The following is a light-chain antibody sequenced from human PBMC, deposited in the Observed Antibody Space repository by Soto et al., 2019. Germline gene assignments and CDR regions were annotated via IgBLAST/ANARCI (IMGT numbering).Light chain of an antibody. Sequence: QSVLTQPPSASGTPGQRVTISCSGSASNIGSNYVYWYQQLPGRAPKVLIYKNNQRPSGVPDRFSASKSGTSASLAISGLQTEDEAHYYCQSYDNSLRGWVFGGGTKLTVL. CDR1: ASNIGSNY. V-gene: IGLV1-47*01. CDR2: KNN. CDR3: QSYDNSLRGWV. J-gene: IGLJ3*02.